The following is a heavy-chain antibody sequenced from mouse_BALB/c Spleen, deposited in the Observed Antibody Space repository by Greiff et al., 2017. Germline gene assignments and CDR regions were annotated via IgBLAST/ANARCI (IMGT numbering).Heavy chain of an antibody. D-gene: IGHD2-3*01. J-gene: IGHJ4*01. V-gene: IGHV5-17*02. CDR1: GFTFSSFG. CDR3: ARSPITDGYYDYYAMDY. Sequence: DVMLVESGGGLVQPGGSRKLSCAASGFTFSSFGMHWVRQAPEKGLEWVAYISSGSSTIYYADTVKGRFTISRDNPKNTLFLQMTSLRSEDTAMYYCARSPITDGYYDYYAMDYWGQGTSVTVSS. CDR2: ISSGSSTI.